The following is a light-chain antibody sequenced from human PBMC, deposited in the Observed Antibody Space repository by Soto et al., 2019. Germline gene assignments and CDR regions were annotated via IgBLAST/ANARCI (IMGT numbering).Light chain of an antibody. J-gene: IGKJ5*01. CDR2: AAS. CDR1: QSISSW. Sequence: DIQITPSPSTLSASVGDRVTITCRASQSISSWLAWYQQKPGKAPKLLIYAASTLQSGVPSRFSGSGSGTDFTLTISCLQSEDFATYYCQQYYSYPITFGQGTRLEIK. CDR3: QQYYSYPIT. V-gene: IGKV1-5*01.